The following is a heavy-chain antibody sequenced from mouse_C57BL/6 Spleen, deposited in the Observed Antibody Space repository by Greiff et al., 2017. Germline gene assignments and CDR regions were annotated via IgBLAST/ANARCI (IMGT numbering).Heavy chain of an antibody. CDR3: AHGTMVVAPFDY. J-gene: IGHJ2*01. V-gene: IGHV14-2*01. CDR1: GFNIKDYY. Sequence: VHVKQSGAELVKPGASVKLSCTASGFNIKDYYMHWVKQRTEQGLEWIGRIDPKDGETKYAPKFQGKATITADTSSNTAYLQLSSLTSEDTAVYYCAHGTMVVAPFDYWGQGTTLTVSS. D-gene: IGHD1-1*01. CDR2: IDPKDGET.